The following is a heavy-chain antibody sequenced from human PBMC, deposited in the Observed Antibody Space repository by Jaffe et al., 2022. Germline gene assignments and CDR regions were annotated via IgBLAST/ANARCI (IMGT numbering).Heavy chain of an antibody. D-gene: IGHD3-22*01. CDR3: VRRISRFYDSDDYYFDY. Sequence: EVQLVQSGAEVKKPGESLKISCKGSGYSFTSFWIGWVRQMPGKGLERMGIIHPADSDTRYSPSFQGQVTISADKSISTAYLQWSSLKASDTAMYYCVRRISRFYDSDDYYFDYWGQGTLVTVSS. V-gene: IGHV5-51*03. CDR1: GYSFTSFW. J-gene: IGHJ4*02. CDR2: IHPADSDT.